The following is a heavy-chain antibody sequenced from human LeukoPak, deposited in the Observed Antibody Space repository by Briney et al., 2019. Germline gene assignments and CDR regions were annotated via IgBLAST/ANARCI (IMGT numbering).Heavy chain of an antibody. CDR2: IYHSGST. D-gene: IGHD6-19*01. J-gene: IGHJ4*02. Sequence: PSGTLSLTCAVSGGSISSSNWWSWVRPPPGKGLEWIGEIYHSGSTNYNPSLKSRVIISVDKSKNQFSLKLTSVTAADTAVYYCAREVEAVAAFDYWGQGTLVTVSS. V-gene: IGHV4-4*02. CDR3: AREVEAVAAFDY. CDR1: GGSISSSNW.